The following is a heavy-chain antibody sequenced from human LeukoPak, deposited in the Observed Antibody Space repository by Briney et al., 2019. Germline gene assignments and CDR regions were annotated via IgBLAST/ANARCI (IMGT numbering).Heavy chain of an antibody. D-gene: IGHD5-18*01. J-gene: IGHJ4*02. CDR3: ARDWAETAVAYPEY. V-gene: IGHV1-46*01. Sequence: ASVKVSCKASGYTFTRYNMHWVRQAPGQGLEWMGIINPRGGSTTYAQKPQGRVTTTRDTSTSTVYMELSSLRSEDTAVYYCARDWAETAVAYPEYWGQGTLVTVSS. CDR1: GYTFTRYN. CDR2: INPRGGST.